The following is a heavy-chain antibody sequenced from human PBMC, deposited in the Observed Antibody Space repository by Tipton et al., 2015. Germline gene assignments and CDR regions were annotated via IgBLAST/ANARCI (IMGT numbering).Heavy chain of an antibody. D-gene: IGHD1-7*01. CDR3: ARVGTRQYWYFDL. J-gene: IGHJ2*01. CDR2: IYTSGTT. V-gene: IGHV4-4*07. CDR1: GGSISNYY. Sequence: TLSLTCTVSGGSISNYYWSWIRQPAGKGLEWIGRIYTSGTTNYNTSLKSRVTMSVDTSENQFSLRLSSVTAADTAVYYCARVGTRQYWYFDLWGRGILVTVSS.